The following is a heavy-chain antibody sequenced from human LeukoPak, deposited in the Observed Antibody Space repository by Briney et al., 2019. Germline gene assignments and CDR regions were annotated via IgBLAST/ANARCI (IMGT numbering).Heavy chain of an antibody. CDR3: AKEKRGRVSTVTPLGGLD. J-gene: IGHJ4*02. CDR1: GFTFSSYG. V-gene: IGHV3-30*18. D-gene: IGHD4-17*01. Sequence: QPGGSLRLSCAASGFTFSSYGMHWVRQAPGKGLEWVAVISYDGSNKYYADSVKGRLTISRDNSKNTLYLQMNSLRAEDTAVYYCAKEKRGRVSTVTPLGGLDWGQGTLVTVSS. CDR2: ISYDGSNK.